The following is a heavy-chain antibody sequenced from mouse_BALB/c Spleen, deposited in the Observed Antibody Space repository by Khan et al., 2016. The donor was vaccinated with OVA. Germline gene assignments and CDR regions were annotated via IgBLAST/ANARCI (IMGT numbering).Heavy chain of an antibody. CDR1: GYSITSDYA. CDR2: ISYSGNT. V-gene: IGHV3-2*02. D-gene: IGHD1-1*01. CDR3: ARVYGGDFDY. Sequence: EVQLQESGPGLVKPSQSLSLTCTVTGYSITSDYAWNWIRQFPGNKLEWMGFISYSGNTNYHPSLNSRISITRDTSKTQFFLQLNSVTTEDTATYYWARVYGGDFDYWGQGTTLTVSS. J-gene: IGHJ2*01.